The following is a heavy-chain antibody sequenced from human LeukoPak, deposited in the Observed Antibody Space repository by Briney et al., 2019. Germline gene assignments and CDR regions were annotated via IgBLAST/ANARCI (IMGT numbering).Heavy chain of an antibody. CDR3: ARGYFDAFDI. V-gene: IGHV3-33*08. D-gene: IGHD5-18*01. J-gene: IGHJ3*02. CDR2: IWYDGSNK. Sequence: PGGSLRLCCVASGFTFSIHGMTWVRQAPGKGLEWVAVIWYDGSNKYYADSVKGRFTISRDNSKNTLYLQMNSLRAEDTAVYYCARGYFDAFDIWGQGTMVTVSS. CDR1: GFTFSIHG.